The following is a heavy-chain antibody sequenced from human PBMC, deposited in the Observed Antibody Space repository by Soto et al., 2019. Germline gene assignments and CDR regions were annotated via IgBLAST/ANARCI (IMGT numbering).Heavy chain of an antibody. CDR1: GGTFSSYA. D-gene: IGHD1-26*01. J-gene: IGHJ5*02. Sequence: SVKVSCKASGGTFSSYAISWVRQAPGQGLEWMGGIIPIFDTANYAQKFQGRVTVTADESTSTAYMELSSLRSEDTAVYYCAASLSFSGWFDPWGQGTLVTVSS. V-gene: IGHV1-69*13. CDR2: IIPIFDTA. CDR3: AASLSFSGWFDP.